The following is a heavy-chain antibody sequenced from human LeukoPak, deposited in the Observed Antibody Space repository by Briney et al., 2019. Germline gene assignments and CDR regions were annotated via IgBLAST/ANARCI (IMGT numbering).Heavy chain of an antibody. CDR1: GGSISSYY. Sequence: SETLSLTCTVSGGSISSYYWGWIRQPPGKGLEWIGSIYYSGSTYYNPSLKSRVTISVDTSKNQFSLKLSSVTAADTAVYYCARAGGYYYDSRVFDYWGQGTLVTVSS. CDR3: ARAGGYYYDSRVFDY. J-gene: IGHJ4*02. V-gene: IGHV4-39*07. D-gene: IGHD3-22*01. CDR2: IYYSGST.